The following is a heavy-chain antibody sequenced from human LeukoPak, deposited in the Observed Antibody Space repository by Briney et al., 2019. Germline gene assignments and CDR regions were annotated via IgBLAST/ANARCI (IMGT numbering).Heavy chain of an antibody. Sequence: ASVKVSCKASGYTFTSYGISWVRQAPGQGLEWMGWISAYNGNTNYAQKLQGRVTMTTDTSTSTAYMELRSLRSDDTAVYYCARVLAHCSSTSCKTNFDYWGQGTLVTVSS. V-gene: IGHV1-18*01. J-gene: IGHJ4*02. D-gene: IGHD2-2*01. CDR1: GYTFTSYG. CDR3: ARVLAHCSSTSCKTNFDY. CDR2: ISAYNGNT.